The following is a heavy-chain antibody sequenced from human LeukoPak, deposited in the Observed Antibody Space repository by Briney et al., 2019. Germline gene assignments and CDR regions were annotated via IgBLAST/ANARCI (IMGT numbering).Heavy chain of an antibody. CDR3: AREEFWSGVRFDP. CDR2: ISAYNGNT. D-gene: IGHD3-10*01. J-gene: IGHJ5*02. V-gene: IGHV1-18*04. CDR1: GYTFTGYY. Sequence: GASVKVSCKASGYTFTGYYMHWVRQAPGQGLEWMGWISAYNGNTNYAQKLQGRVTMTTDTSTSTAYMELRSLRSDDTAVYYCAREEFWSGVRFDPWGQGTLVTVSS.